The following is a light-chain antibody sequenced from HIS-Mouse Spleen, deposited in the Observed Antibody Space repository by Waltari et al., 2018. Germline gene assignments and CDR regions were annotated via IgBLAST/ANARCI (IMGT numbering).Light chain of an antibody. V-gene: IGKV3-15*01. CDR3: QQYNNWPPIT. CDR2: GAS. CDR1: QSVSSN. Sequence: EIVMTQSPATLSVSPGERATLSCRASQSVSSNLAWYQQKPGQAPRLLILGASTRATGIPARFRGSGSGTEFTLTISSMQSEDFAVYYCQQYNNWPPITFGQGTRLEIK. J-gene: IGKJ5*01.